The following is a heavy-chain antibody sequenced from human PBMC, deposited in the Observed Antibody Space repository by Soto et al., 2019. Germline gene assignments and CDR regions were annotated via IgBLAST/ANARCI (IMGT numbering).Heavy chain of an antibody. CDR2: INNDGSSA. CDR3: ARDRGYGTPFDY. CDR1: GFSFSSYW. D-gene: IGHD5-12*01. Sequence: GSLRLSCAASGFSFSSYWIHWVRQAPGKGPVWVSRINNDGSSAEYADSVKGRFTISRDNAKNTLYLQMNSLRAEDTAVYYCARDRGYGTPFDYWGQGTLVTV. J-gene: IGHJ4*02. V-gene: IGHV3-74*03.